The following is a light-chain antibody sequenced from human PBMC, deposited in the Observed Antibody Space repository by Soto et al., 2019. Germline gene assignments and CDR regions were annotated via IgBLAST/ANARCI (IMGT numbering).Light chain of an antibody. CDR2: DAF. CDR1: QSINTY. V-gene: IGKV3-11*01. J-gene: IGKJ4*01. CDR3: QDRSNVVT. Sequence: EIVLTQSPATLSLSPGERATLSCRASQSINTYLAWYQQKPGQTPRLLIYDAFHRAPGIPARFSDSGSVTDFTLSITTLESEDFADYYCQDRSNVVTFGGGTKVEI.